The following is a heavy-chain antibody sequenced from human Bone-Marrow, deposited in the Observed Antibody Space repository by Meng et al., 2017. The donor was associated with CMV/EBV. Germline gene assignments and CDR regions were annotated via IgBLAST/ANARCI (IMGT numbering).Heavy chain of an antibody. J-gene: IGHJ4*02. V-gene: IGHV3-30*02. Sequence: GESLKISCAASGFTFDNYGMHWVRQTPGKGLEWVAFIRHDGTNKYYGDSVKGRFTIPRDNSKNTVYLQMNSLRPEETAIYYCAKDLLLFGGANAYFDYWGQGTLVTVSS. CDR1: GFTFDNYG. CDR2: IRHDGTNK. D-gene: IGHD3-16*01. CDR3: AKDLLLFGGANAYFDY.